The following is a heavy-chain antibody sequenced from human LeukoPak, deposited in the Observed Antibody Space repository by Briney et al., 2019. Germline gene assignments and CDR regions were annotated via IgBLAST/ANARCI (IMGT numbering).Heavy chain of an antibody. CDR3: ASGMSRTDYDEGFDY. D-gene: IGHD4-17*01. V-gene: IGHV4-31*03. CDR2: IYYSGHT. CDR1: GDSLSSGGYY. Sequence: PSQTLSLTCTVSGDSLSSGGYYWSWIRQHPGKGLEWIGYIYYSGHTYLNPSLESRTTISVDTSRNHFSLKLTSVTTADTAVYYCASGMSRTDYDEGFDYWGQGTLVSVS. J-gene: IGHJ4*02.